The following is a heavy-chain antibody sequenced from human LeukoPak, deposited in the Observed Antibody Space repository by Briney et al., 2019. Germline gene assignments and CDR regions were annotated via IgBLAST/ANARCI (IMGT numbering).Heavy chain of an antibody. CDR1: GFTFDDYA. J-gene: IGHJ4*02. CDR2: ISGNSGSI. D-gene: IGHD6-19*01. CDR3: ARDWVAVAGYRDY. Sequence: GGSLRLSCAASGFTFDDYAMHWVRQAPGKGLEWVSGISGNSGSIGYADSVKGRFTISRDNAKNSLYLQMNSLRAEDTAVYYCARDWVAVAGYRDYWGQGTLVTVSS. V-gene: IGHV3-9*01.